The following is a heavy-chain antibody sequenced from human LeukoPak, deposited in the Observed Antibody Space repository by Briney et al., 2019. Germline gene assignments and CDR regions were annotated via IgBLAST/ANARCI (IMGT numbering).Heavy chain of an antibody. CDR3: ARGGTRRPSPFDY. J-gene: IGHJ4*02. Sequence: GGSPRLSCAASGFIFSSFWMSWVRQAPGKGPEWMANIKQDGSERNYVDSVKGRFTLSRDNTKNSVYLRINSLRVDDTAIYYCARGGTRRPSPFDYWGQGILVTVSS. D-gene: IGHD1-14*01. CDR2: IKQDGSER. V-gene: IGHV3-7*03. CDR1: GFIFSSFW.